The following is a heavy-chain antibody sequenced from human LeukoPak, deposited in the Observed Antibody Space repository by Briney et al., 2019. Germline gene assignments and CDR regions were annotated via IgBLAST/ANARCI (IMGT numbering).Heavy chain of an antibody. CDR1: GFTFSNYG. Sequence: PGRSLRLSCAASGFTFSNYGMHWVRQAPGKGLEWVAVIWYDGSNKYYVDSVKGRFTISRDNSKNTLYLQTNSLRAEDTAVYFCAKDRRVDGGSGWSYFDYWGQGTLVTVSS. D-gene: IGHD6-19*01. CDR3: AKDRRVDGGSGWSYFDY. J-gene: IGHJ4*02. V-gene: IGHV3-33*06. CDR2: IWYDGSNK.